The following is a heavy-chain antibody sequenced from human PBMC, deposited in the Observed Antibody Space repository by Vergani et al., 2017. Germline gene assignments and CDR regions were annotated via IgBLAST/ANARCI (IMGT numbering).Heavy chain of an antibody. CDR1: GFTFSSYA. J-gene: IGHJ4*02. Sequence: EVQLVESGGGLVKPGGSLRLSCAASGFTFSSYAMSWVRQAPGKGLEWVSAISGSGGSTYYADSVKGRLTISRDNSKNTLYLQMNSLRAEDTAVYYRARGLLYYFDYWGQGTLVTVSS. CDR2: ISGSGGST. CDR3: ARGLLYYFDY. D-gene: IGHD5-18*01. V-gene: IGHV3-23*04.